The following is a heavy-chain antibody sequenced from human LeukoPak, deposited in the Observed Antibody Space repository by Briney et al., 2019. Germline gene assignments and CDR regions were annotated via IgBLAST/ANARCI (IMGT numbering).Heavy chain of an antibody. CDR1: GYTFTSYD. CDR2: MNPNSGNT. D-gene: IGHD2-2*01. CDR3: AREWSYCSSTSCYLGY. J-gene: IGHJ4*02. Sequence: ASVKVSCKASGYTFTSYDINWVRQATGQGLEWMGWMNPNSGNTGYAQKFQGRVTMTRNTSISTAYMELSSLRSEDTAVYYCAREWSYCSSTSCYLGYWGQGTLVTVSS. V-gene: IGHV1-8*01.